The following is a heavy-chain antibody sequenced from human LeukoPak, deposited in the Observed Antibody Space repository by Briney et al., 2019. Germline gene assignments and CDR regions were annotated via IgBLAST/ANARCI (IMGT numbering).Heavy chain of an antibody. CDR1: GGSLSGYY. Sequence: SETLSLTCAVYGGSLSGYYWSWIRQPPGKGLEWIGEINHSGSTNYNPSLKSRVTISVDTSQNQFSLKLSSVTAADTAVYYCARVLHSSTSFGFDPWGQGTLVTVSS. V-gene: IGHV4-34*01. J-gene: IGHJ5*02. D-gene: IGHD2-2*01. CDR2: INHSGST. CDR3: ARVLHSSTSFGFDP.